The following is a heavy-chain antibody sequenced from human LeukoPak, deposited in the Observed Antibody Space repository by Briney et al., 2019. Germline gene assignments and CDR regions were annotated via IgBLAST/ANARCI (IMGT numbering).Heavy chain of an antibody. J-gene: IGHJ5*02. CDR3: AREAITIFGVVRTQTTYGPHRFDP. Sequence: GGSLRLSCAASGFTFSSYGMHWVRQAPGKGLEWVAFIRYDGSNKYYADSVKGRFTISRDNSKNTLYLQMNSLRAEDTAVCYCAREAITIFGVVRTQTTYGPHRFDPWGQGTLVTVSS. V-gene: IGHV3-30*02. CDR2: IRYDGSNK. D-gene: IGHD3-3*01. CDR1: GFTFSSYG.